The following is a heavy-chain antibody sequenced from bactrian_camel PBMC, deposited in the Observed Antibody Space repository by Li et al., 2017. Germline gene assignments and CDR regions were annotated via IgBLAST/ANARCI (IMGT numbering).Heavy chain of an antibody. D-gene: IGHD1*01. CDR1: GFNFRDSA. Sequence: DVQLVESGGGSAQSGGSLRLSCVASGFNFRDSAMSWFRRAPGEALEWVSKISSDGTTYYAASVKGRFTISQDNAKNTLYLQMNSLKPEGTAVYYCGSPALGRSWMCGGQGTQVTVS. CDR2: ISSDGTT. V-gene: IGHV3S10*01. J-gene: IGHJ4*01. CDR3: GSPALGRSWMC.